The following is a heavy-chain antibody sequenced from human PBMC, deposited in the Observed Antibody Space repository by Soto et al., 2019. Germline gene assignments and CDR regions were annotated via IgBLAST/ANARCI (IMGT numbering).Heavy chain of an antibody. CDR1: GYTLTELS. CDR3: ATSSLDSSVPESHDAFDI. D-gene: IGHD3-22*01. J-gene: IGHJ3*02. V-gene: IGHV1-24*01. CDR2: FDPEDGET. Sequence: GASVKVSCKVSGYTLTELSIHWVRQAPGKGLEWMGGFDPEDGETIYAQKFQGRVTMTEDTSTDTAYMELSSLRSEDTAVYYCATSSLDSSVPESHDAFDIWGQGTMVTVSS.